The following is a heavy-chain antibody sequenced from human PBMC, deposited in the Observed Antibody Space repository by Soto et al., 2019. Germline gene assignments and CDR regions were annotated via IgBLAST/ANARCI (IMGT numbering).Heavy chain of an antibody. Sequence: QVQLVQSGAEVKKPGASVKVSCKASGYTFTSYYMHWVRQAPGQGLEWMGIINPSGGSTSYAQKFQGRVTMTRDTSTSTVYMELSSLRSEDTAVYYCVRDVAVAGFDYWGQGTLVTVSS. CDR1: GYTFTSYY. D-gene: IGHD6-19*01. J-gene: IGHJ4*02. CDR2: INPSGGST. CDR3: VRDVAVAGFDY. V-gene: IGHV1-46*01.